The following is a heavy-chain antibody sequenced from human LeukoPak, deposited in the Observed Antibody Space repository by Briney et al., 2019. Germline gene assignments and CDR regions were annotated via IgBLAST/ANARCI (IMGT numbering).Heavy chain of an antibody. CDR2: IWYDGSNK. CDR1: GFTFSSYG. Sequence: GGSLRLSCAASGFTFSSYGMHWVRQAPGKGLEWVAVIWYDGSNKYYADSVKGRFTISRDNSKNTLYLQMNSLRAEDTAVYYCAKTPCSSTSCLDYWGQGTLVTVSS. V-gene: IGHV3-33*06. J-gene: IGHJ4*02. D-gene: IGHD2-2*01. CDR3: AKTPCSSTSCLDY.